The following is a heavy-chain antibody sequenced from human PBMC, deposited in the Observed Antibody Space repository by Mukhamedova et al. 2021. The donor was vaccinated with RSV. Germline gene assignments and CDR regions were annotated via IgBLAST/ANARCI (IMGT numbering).Heavy chain of an antibody. CDR2: INPSGGST. D-gene: IGHD2-2*01. Sequence: GIINPSGGSTSYAQKFQGRVTMTRDTSTSTVYMELSSLRSEDTAVYYCARGIRAYCSSTSCQSHWGQGTLVTVSS. CDR3: ARGIRAYCSSTSCQSH. J-gene: IGHJ4*02. V-gene: IGHV1-46*01.